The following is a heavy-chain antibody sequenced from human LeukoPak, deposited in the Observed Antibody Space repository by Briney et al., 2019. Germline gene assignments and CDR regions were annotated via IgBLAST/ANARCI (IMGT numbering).Heavy chain of an antibody. V-gene: IGHV4-61*02. Sequence: SQTLSLTCTVSGGSISSGSYYWSWIRQPAGKGLEWVGRIYTSGSTNYNPSLKSRVTISVDTSKNQFSLKLSSVTAADTAVYYCARAPRFGWYPSPFDYWGQGTLVTVSS. J-gene: IGHJ4*02. D-gene: IGHD6-19*01. CDR1: GGSISSGSYY. CDR3: ARAPRFGWYPSPFDY. CDR2: IYTSGST.